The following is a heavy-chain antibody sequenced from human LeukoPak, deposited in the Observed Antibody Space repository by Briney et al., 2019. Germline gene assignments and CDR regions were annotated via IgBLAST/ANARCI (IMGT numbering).Heavy chain of an antibody. CDR2: MNPISHNT. Sequence: GASVKVSCMASGYIFSSYDFIWVRQAAGQGLEWMGWMNPISHNTGYAQKFRGRVTMTADSSISTAYMELTSLISEDTAVYYCARAIRNQLLSDFWGPGSLVTVSS. CDR1: GYIFSSYD. J-gene: IGHJ4*02. V-gene: IGHV1-8*01. CDR3: ARAIRNQLLSDF. D-gene: IGHD2-2*01.